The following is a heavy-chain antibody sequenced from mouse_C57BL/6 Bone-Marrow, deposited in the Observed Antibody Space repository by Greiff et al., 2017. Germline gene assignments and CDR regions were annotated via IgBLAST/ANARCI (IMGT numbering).Heavy chain of an antibody. CDR2: IDPNSGGT. CDR1: GYTFTSYW. CDR3: ARDTTVVPRNAMDY. Sequence: QVQLQQPGAELVKPGASVKLSCKASGYTFTSYWMHWVKQRPGRGLEWIGRIDPNSGGTKYNEKVKSKATLTVDKPSSTAYMQLSSLTSEDSAVYYCARDTTVVPRNAMDYWGQGTSVTVSS. V-gene: IGHV1-72*01. D-gene: IGHD1-1*01. J-gene: IGHJ4*01.